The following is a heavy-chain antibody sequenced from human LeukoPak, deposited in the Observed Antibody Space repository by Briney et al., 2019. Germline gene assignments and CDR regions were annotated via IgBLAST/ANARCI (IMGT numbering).Heavy chain of an antibody. J-gene: IGHJ4*02. CDR1: GFTFSSYW. D-gene: IGHD2-21*01. CDR2: IKQDGSEK. CDR3: ARGLGDSYCGGDCYLR. V-gene: IGHV3-7*01. Sequence: GGSLRLSCAASGFTFSSYWMSWVRQAPGKGLEWVANIKQDGSEKYYVDSVKGRFTISRDNAKNSLYLQMNSLRAEDTAVYYCARGLGDSYCGGDCYLRWGQGTLVTVSS.